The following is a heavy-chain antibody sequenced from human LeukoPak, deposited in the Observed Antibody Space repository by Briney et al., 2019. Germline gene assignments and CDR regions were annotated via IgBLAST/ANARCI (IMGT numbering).Heavy chain of an antibody. Sequence: PGGSLRLSCAASGFTFSSYWMHWVRQAPGKGLVWVSRINSDGSSTSYADSVKGRFTISRDNAKNTLYLQMNILRAEDTAMYYCARARYSSSWYDYYYGMDVWGQGTTVTVSS. D-gene: IGHD6-13*01. CDR2: INSDGSST. V-gene: IGHV3-74*01. J-gene: IGHJ6*02. CDR1: GFTFSSYW. CDR3: ARARYSSSWYDYYYGMDV.